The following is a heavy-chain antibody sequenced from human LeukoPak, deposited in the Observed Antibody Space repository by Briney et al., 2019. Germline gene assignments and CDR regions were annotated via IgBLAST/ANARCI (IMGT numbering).Heavy chain of an antibody. CDR2: ISASGGST. D-gene: IGHD6-19*01. Sequence: GGSLRLSCAASEFTFSSYAMQWVRQAPGKGLEWVSGISASGGSTWYADSVTGRFTISRDNSKNTVYLEMNSLRAEDTAVYYCARDLKTSGWYGDFDYWGQGTLVTVSS. J-gene: IGHJ4*02. CDR3: ARDLKTSGWYGDFDY. V-gene: IGHV3-23*01. CDR1: EFTFSSYA.